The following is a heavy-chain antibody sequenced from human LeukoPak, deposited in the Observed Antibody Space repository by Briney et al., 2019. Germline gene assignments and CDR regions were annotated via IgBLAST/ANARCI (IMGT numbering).Heavy chain of an antibody. J-gene: IGHJ4*01. D-gene: IGHD6-13*01. V-gene: IGHV3-7*01. CDR2: IRQEGSEK. Sequence: GGSMRLCCEVSGCTFTDYCMNWVRQAPGKGPEGVASIRQEGSEKTYVDSVKGRFTSSRDNTKNSLSLQLNGLRAEDTAVYYCARDGTAAGLYFDLWGQGTLVTVSS. CDR3: ARDGTAAGLYFDL. CDR1: GCTFTDYC.